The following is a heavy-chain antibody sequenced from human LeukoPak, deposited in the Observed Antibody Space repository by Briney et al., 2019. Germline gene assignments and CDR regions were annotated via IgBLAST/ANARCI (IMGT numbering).Heavy chain of an antibody. D-gene: IGHD3-3*01. CDR2: IYYSGST. CDR3: ARRITIFGVVINQFFDY. J-gene: IGHJ4*02. Sequence: SETLSLTCAVYGGSFSGYYWGWIRQPPGKGLEWIGSIYYSGSTYYNPSLKSRVTISVDTSKNQFSLKLSSVTAADTAVYYCARRITIFGVVINQFFDYWGQGTLVTVSS. V-gene: IGHV4-39*01. CDR1: GGSFSGYY.